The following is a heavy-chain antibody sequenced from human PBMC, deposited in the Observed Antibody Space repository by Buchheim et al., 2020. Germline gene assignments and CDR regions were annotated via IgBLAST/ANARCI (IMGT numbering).Heavy chain of an antibody. J-gene: IGHJ4*02. D-gene: IGHD3-22*01. Sequence: QVQLVESGGGVVQPGRSLRLSCAASGFTFSSYAMHWVRQAPGKGLEWVAVISSDGSNKYYADSVKGRFTISRDNSKNTLYLQMNSLRAEDTAVYYCARDYYDSSGAIDYWGQGTL. CDR3: ARDYYDSSGAIDY. V-gene: IGHV3-30*04. CDR1: GFTFSSYA. CDR2: ISSDGSNK.